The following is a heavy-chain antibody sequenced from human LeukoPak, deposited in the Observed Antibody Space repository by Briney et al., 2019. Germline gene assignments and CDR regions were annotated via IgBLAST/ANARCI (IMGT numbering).Heavy chain of an antibody. CDR1: GYRFSNYR. CDR2: IYPGDSET. D-gene: IGHD4-17*01. CDR3: ARALRTGQGDYVPVL. Sequence: ESLQISCKASGYRFSNYRIGWGRQMPGKGLEWMTIIYPGDSETRYSPSFQGQVTISADKSIGTMYLQWSSLKASDTAMYYCARALRTGQGDYVPVLWGQGTLVIVSS. J-gene: IGHJ4*02. V-gene: IGHV5-51*01.